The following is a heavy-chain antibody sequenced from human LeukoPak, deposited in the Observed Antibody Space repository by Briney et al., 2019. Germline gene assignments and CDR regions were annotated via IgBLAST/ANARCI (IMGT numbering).Heavy chain of an antibody. D-gene: IGHD3-3*01. J-gene: IGHJ5*02. CDR3: AKEITIFGVVIPYNWFDP. CDR2: ISGSGGST. V-gene: IGHV3-23*01. CDR1: GFTFSSYA. Sequence: GGSLRISLAASGFTFSSYAMSWGRQAPGEGLELGSAISGSGGSTYYADSVKGRFTISRDNSKNTLYLQMNSLRAEDTAVYYCAKEITIFGVVIPYNWFDPWGQGTLVTVSS.